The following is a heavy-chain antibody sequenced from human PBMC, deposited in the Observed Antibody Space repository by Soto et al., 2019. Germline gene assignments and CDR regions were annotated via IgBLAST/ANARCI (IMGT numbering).Heavy chain of an antibody. J-gene: IGHJ4*02. CDR1: GASISTSSY. CDR2: IYYSGST. D-gene: IGHD6-6*01. Sequence: QLQLQESGPGLVKPSETLYLTCSVSGASISTSSYWGWIRQPPGKGLECIGTIYYSGSTSYNPSLKSRVTISLDTSKNQFSLKLTSVTAADTAVYYCATIAARLSNYFDYWGQGSLVTVSS. CDR3: ATIAARLSNYFDY. V-gene: IGHV4-39*01.